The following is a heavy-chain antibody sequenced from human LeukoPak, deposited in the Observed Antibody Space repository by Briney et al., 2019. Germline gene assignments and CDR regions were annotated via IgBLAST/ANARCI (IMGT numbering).Heavy chain of an antibody. J-gene: IGHJ6*03. CDR2: INPNGGGT. D-gene: IGHD6-13*01. CDR3: AKVRGIAAAGPYYYYYMDV. Sequence: ASVKVSCKASGYTFTGYYMHWVRQAPGQGLEWMGWINPNGGGTNYAQKFQGRVTMTRDTSISTAYMELSRLRSDDTAVYYCAKVRGIAAAGPYYYYYMDVWGKGTTVTVSS. CDR1: GYTFTGYY. V-gene: IGHV1-2*02.